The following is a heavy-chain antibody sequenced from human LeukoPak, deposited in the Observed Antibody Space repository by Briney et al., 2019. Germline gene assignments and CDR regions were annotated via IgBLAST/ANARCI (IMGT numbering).Heavy chain of an antibody. Sequence: ASVKVSCKASGYTFTSYYMHWVRQPPGQGLEWMGIINPSGGSTSYAQKFQGRVTMTRDTSTSTVYMELSSLRSEDTAVYYCARSEGYYGSGSYYWFDPWGQGTLVTVSS. CDR2: INPSGGST. CDR3: ARSEGYYGSGSYYWFDP. CDR1: GYTFTSYY. V-gene: IGHV1-46*01. J-gene: IGHJ5*02. D-gene: IGHD3-10*01.